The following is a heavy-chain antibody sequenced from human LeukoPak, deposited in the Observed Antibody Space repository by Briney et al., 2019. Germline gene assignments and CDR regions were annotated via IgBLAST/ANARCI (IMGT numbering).Heavy chain of an antibody. CDR2: FDPEDGES. V-gene: IGHV1-24*01. D-gene: IGHD3-22*01. CDR1: GYTLTELS. Sequence: GASVKVSCKVSGYTLTELSMHWVRQAPGKGREWMGGFDPEDGESIYAQKFQGRVTMTEDTSTGTAYMELSSLRSEDTAVYYCAFLDIYTGSGYYKGYFNYWGQGTLVTVSS. CDR3: AFLDIYTGSGYYKGYFNY. J-gene: IGHJ4*02.